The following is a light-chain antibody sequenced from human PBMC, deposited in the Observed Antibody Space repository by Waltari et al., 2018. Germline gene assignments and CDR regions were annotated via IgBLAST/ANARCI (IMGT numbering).Light chain of an antibody. CDR2: DAS. CDR1: QSIDIY. Sequence: EIVFTQSPATLSLSQGASAPLSCRASQSIDIYLAWYQQRPGQAPRLRLSDASYRATGIPARFRGSGSGTDFTLTISSLEPEDFAVYSCQQRSRWPLTFGGGTKVEL. CDR3: QQRSRWPLT. J-gene: IGKJ4*01. V-gene: IGKV3-11*01.